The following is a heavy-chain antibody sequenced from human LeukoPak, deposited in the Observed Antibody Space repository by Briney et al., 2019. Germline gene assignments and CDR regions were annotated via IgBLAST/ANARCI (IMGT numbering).Heavy chain of an antibody. J-gene: IGHJ4*02. D-gene: IGHD5-24*01. V-gene: IGHV4-30-2*01. CDR1: GGSISSGGYS. Sequence: SQTLSLTCAVSGGSISSGGYSWSWIRQPPGKGLEWIGYIYHSGSTYHNPSLKSRVTISVDRSKNQFSLKLSSVTAADTAVYYCARGDGYNWAFDYWGQGTLVTVSS. CDR3: ARGDGYNWAFDY. CDR2: IYHSGST.